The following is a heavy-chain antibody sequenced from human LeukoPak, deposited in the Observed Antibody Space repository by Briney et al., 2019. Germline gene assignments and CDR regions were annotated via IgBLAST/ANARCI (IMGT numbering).Heavy chain of an antibody. Sequence: GGSLRLSCAASGFTFSSYGMHWVRQAPGKGLEWVAFIRYDGSNKYYADSVKGRFTISRDNSKNTLYLQMNSLRAEDTAVYYCAKESIVVVPASYNWFDPWGQGTLVTVSS. D-gene: IGHD2-2*01. CDR3: AKESIVVVPASYNWFDP. J-gene: IGHJ5*02. CDR2: IRYDGSNK. V-gene: IGHV3-30*02. CDR1: GFTFSSYG.